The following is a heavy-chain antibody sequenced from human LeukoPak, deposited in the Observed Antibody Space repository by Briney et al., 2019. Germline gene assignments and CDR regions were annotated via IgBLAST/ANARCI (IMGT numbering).Heavy chain of an antibody. D-gene: IGHD3-10*01. CDR1: GYTFPSYF. CDR2: INPTGGST. CDR3: ARGRITMVRGVFDY. Sequence: ASVKVSCKASGYTFPSYFMHWVRQAPGQGLEWMGIINPTGGSTTYAQKFQGGVTMTRDTSTSTVYMELSSLRSEDTAVYYCARGRITMVRGVFDYWGQGTLVTVSS. J-gene: IGHJ4*02. V-gene: IGHV1-46*01.